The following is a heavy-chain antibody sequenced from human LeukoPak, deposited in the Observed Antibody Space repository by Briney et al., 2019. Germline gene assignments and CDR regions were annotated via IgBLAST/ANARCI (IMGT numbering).Heavy chain of an antibody. CDR1: GGSIISYY. Sequence: SETLSLTCTVSGGSIISYYWSWIRQPPGKGLEWIAYISDIGSINYNPSLKSRVTISLDTSTNQFSLKLSSVTAADTAVYYCAGHHPRNTVDFWGQGTLVTVSS. D-gene: IGHD2-8*02. CDR2: ISDIGSI. J-gene: IGHJ4*02. V-gene: IGHV4-59*08. CDR3: AGHHPRNTVDF.